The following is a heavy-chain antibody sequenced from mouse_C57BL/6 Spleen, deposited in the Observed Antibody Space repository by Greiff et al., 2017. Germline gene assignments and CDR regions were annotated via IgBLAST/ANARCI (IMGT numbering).Heavy chain of an antibody. J-gene: IGHJ1*03. CDR3: ARGYPDV. V-gene: IGHV1-42*01. Sequence: EVHLVESGPELVKPGASVKISCKASGYSFTGYYMNWVKQSPEKSLEWIGEINPSTGGTTYNQKFKAKATLTVDKSSSTAYMQLKSLTSEDSAVYYCARGYPDVWGTGTTVTVSS. CDR1: GYSFTGYY. CDR2: INPSTGGT.